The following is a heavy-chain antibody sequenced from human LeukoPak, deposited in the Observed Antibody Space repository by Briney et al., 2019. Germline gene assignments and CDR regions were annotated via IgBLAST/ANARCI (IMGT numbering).Heavy chain of an antibody. J-gene: IGHJ4*02. CDR3: ARDRLAAAGTYSSDY. Sequence: GGSLRLSCAASGFTVSSNYMSWVRQAPGKGLEWVSVIYSGGSTYYADSVKGRFTISRHNSKNTLYLQMNSLRAEGTAVYYCARDRLAAAGTYSSDYWGQGTLVTVSS. D-gene: IGHD6-13*01. CDR1: GFTVSSNY. V-gene: IGHV3-53*04. CDR2: IYSGGST.